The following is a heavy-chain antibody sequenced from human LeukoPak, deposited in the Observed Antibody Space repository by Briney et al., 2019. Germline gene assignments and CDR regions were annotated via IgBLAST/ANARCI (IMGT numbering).Heavy chain of an antibody. Sequence: VKVSCKASGGTFSSYAISWVRQAPGQGLEWMGGIIPIFGTANYAQKFQGRVTITADESTSTAYMELSSLRSEDTAVYYCARTSYGSGSYYMKQEYYFDYWGQGTLVTVSS. CDR2: IIPIFGTA. J-gene: IGHJ4*02. CDR1: GGTFSSYA. V-gene: IGHV1-69*13. CDR3: ARTSYGSGSYYMKQEYYFDY. D-gene: IGHD3-10*01.